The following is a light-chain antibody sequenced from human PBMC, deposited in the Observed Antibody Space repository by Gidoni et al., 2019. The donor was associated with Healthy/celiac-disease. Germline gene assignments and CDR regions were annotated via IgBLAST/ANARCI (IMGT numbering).Light chain of an antibody. CDR2: KDS. V-gene: IGLV3-25*03. J-gene: IGLJ3*02. CDR1: AVPKQY. CDR3: QSADSSGTWV. Sequence: SYELTQPPSVSVSPGQTARITCSGDAVPKQYAYWYQQKPVQATVLVIYKDSERPAGIPERFAGYSAGTTVTLTISGVQAEDEADYYCQSADSSGTWVFGGGTKLTVL.